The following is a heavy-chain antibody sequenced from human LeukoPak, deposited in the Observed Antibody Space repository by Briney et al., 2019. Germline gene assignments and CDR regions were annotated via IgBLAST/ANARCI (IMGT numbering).Heavy chain of an antibody. J-gene: IGHJ4*02. CDR1: GFTYSNYA. D-gene: IGHD2-8*02. CDR3: AATGAARGGY. V-gene: IGHV3-23*01. Sequence: PGGSLRLSCAASGFTYSNYAVTWVRQAPGKGLEWVATITNGAGATYYADSVKGRFTISRDNSKNTLYLQMNSLRAEDTAVYYCAATGAARGGYWGQGTLVTVSS. CDR2: ITNGAGAT.